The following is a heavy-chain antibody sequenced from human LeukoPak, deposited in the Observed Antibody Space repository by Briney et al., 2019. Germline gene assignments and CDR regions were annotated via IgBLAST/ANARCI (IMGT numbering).Heavy chain of an antibody. CDR3: ARVRGHPRHIAAASVAGYFQH. Sequence: ASVKVSCKASGYTFTSYYMHWVRQAPGQGLEWMGIINPSGGSTSYAQKFQGRVTMTRDTSTSTVYMELSSLRSEDTAVYYCARVRGHPRHIAAASVAGYFQHWGQGTLVTVSS. CDR1: GYTFTSYY. V-gene: IGHV1-46*01. CDR2: INPSGGST. J-gene: IGHJ1*01. D-gene: IGHD6-13*01.